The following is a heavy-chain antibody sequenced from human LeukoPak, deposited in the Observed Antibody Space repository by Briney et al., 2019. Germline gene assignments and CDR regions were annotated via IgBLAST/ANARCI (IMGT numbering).Heavy chain of an antibody. J-gene: IGHJ6*03. CDR1: GGSFSGYY. CDR3: ARSRSEKNYYYYYMDV. Sequence: SETLSLACAVSGGSFSGYYWSWIRQPPGKGLEWIGEINHSGSTNYNPSLKSRVTISVDTSKNQFSLKLSSVTAADTAVYYCARSRSEKNYYYYYMDVWGKGTTVTVSS. V-gene: IGHV4-34*01. CDR2: INHSGST.